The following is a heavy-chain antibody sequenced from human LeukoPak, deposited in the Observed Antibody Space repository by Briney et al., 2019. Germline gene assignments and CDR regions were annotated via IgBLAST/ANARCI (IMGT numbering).Heavy chain of an antibody. CDR3: ARAPRITIFGVAPTSYYYYMDV. CDR2: INHSGGT. V-gene: IGHV4-34*01. J-gene: IGHJ6*03. D-gene: IGHD3-3*01. CDR1: GGSFSGYY. Sequence: PSETLSLTCAVYGGSFSGYYWSWIRQPPGKGLEWIGEINHSGGTNYNPSLKSRVTISVDTSKNQFPLKLSSVTAADTAVYYCARAPRITIFGVAPTSYYYYMDVWGKGTTVTVSS.